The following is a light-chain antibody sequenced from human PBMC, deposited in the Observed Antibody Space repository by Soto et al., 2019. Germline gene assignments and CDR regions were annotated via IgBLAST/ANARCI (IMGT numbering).Light chain of an antibody. V-gene: IGLV2-14*01. CDR2: EVS. Sequence: QSALTQPASVSGSPGQSITISCTGTSSDVGGYNYVSWYQQHPGKAPKLMIYEVSNRPSGVSNRFSGSKSGNTASLTISGLQAEDEADYSCSSYTSSSTLRVFGGVTKLTVL. J-gene: IGLJ2*01. CDR1: SSDVGGYNY. CDR3: SSYTSSSTLRV.